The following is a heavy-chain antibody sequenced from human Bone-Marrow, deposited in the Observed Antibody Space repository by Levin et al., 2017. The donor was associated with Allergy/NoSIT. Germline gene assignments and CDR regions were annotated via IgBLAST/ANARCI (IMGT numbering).Heavy chain of an antibody. V-gene: IGHV4-59*01. Sequence: SSETLSLTCSVSGGSISTYYWTWIRQPPGKGLEYIGYIYYTGTADSNPSLKSRVTMSVDTSKNQFSLRLTSVSAADTAMYYCARVSYSGYDSRGAFDIWGQGTMVTVSS. J-gene: IGHJ3*02. D-gene: IGHD5-12*01. CDR3: ARVSYSGYDSRGAFDI. CDR1: GGSISTYY. CDR2: IYYTGTA.